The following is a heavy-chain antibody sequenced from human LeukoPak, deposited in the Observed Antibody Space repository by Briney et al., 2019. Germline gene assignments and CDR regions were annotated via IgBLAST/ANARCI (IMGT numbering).Heavy chain of an antibody. J-gene: IGHJ4*02. Sequence: PSETLSLTCTVSGYSISSGYYWGWIRQPPGKGLEWIGNMYHSGNTYYNPSLKSRVTISVDTSKNQFSLKLSSVTAADTAVYYCARARLGYSYGLDYWGQGTLVTVSS. CDR2: MYHSGNT. CDR1: GYSISSGYY. CDR3: ARARLGYSYGLDY. D-gene: IGHD5-18*01. V-gene: IGHV4-38-2*02.